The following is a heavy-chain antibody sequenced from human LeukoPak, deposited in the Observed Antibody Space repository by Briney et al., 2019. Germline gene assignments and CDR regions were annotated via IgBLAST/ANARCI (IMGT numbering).Heavy chain of an antibody. CDR1: GFTFSNYE. Sequence: GGSLRLSCAASGFTFSNYEMKWVRQAPGKGLEWVSNISISGNNKYYADSVKGRFTISRDNAKNSLYVKLTRLRAKDTAVYYSARAGASDDYTNYYFGYWGQGTLVTVAS. CDR2: ISISGNNK. CDR3: ARAGASDDYTNYYFGY. D-gene: IGHD4-11*01. J-gene: IGHJ4*02. V-gene: IGHV3-48*03.